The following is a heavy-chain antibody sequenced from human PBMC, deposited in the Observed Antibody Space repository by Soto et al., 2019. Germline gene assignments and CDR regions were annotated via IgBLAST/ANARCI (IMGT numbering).Heavy chain of an antibody. J-gene: IGHJ4*02. D-gene: IGHD6-13*01. CDR2: ISYDASNK. V-gene: IGHV3-30-3*01. CDR3: ARGYSRSSAAFDY. CDR1: GFTFSSYA. Sequence: QVQLVESGGGVVQPGRSLRLSCAASGFTFSSYAMHWVRQAPGKGLEWVAIISYDASNKYYADSVKGRFTISRDNSKSTLYLQMNSLRTEDTAVYYCARGYSRSSAAFDYWGQGTLVTVSS.